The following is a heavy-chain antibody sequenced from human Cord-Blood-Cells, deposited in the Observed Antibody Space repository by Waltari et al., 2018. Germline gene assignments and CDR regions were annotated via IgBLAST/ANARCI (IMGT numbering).Heavy chain of an antibody. D-gene: IGHD2-2*02. Sequence: QVQLVQSGAEVKKPGSSVKVSCKASGGTFSSYAISWVRQAPGQGLEWMGRNIPIIGTANYAKKLQGRVTITADESTSTAYMELSSLRSEDTAVYYCARSSGYCSSTSCYKEFDYWGQGTLVTVSS. V-gene: IGHV1-69*18. CDR3: ARSSGYCSSTSCYKEFDY. CDR1: GGTFSSYA. J-gene: IGHJ4*02. CDR2: NIPIIGTA.